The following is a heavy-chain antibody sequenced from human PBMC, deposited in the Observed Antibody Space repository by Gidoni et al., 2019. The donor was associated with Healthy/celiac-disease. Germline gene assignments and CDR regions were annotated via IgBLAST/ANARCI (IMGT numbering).Heavy chain of an antibody. J-gene: IGHJ5*02. V-gene: IGHV4-39*01. CDR2: IYYCGST. CDR3: ATESSRGDNWFDP. Sequence: QLPLPESGPGLVKPSESLSLTCTVSGGSIHSSSYYWGWIRQPPGKGLEWIGSIYYCGSTYYNPSLKSRVTISVDTSKNQFSLKLSSVTAADTAAYYCATESSRGDNWFDPWGQGTLVTVSS. CDR1: GGSIHSSSYY.